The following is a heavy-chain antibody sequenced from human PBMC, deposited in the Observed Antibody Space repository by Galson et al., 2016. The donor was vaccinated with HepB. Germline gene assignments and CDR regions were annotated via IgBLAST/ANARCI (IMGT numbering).Heavy chain of an antibody. J-gene: IGHJ4*02. D-gene: IGHD6-19*01. CDR1: GYTFTNYA. V-gene: IGHV7-4-1*02. CDR2: INTNAGNP. CDR3: ARGRGSVAVAGTITLYYFEY. Sequence: SVKVSCKASGYTFTNYALSWVRQAPGQGLEWMGWINTNAGNPTYAQGFTGRFVFSLDTSVSTAYLQISSLKAEDTAMYYCARGRGSVAVAGTITLYYFEYWGQGTLVTVSS.